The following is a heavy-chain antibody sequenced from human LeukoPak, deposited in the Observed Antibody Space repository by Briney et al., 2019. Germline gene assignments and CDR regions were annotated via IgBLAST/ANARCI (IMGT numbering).Heavy chain of an antibody. V-gene: IGHV3-23*01. Sequence: GGSLRLSCAASGFTFSSYEMNWVRQAPGKGLEWVSAIIGSGGRTYYADSVKGRFTISRDNSKNTLYLQMNSLRAEDTAVYYCATRTAGYYGSGSYLDYYMDVWGKGTTVTISS. CDR1: GFTFSSYE. CDR2: IIGSGGRT. D-gene: IGHD3-10*01. CDR3: ATRTAGYYGSGSYLDYYMDV. J-gene: IGHJ6*03.